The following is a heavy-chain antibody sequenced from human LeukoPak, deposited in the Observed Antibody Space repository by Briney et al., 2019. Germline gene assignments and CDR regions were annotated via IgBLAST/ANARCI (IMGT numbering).Heavy chain of an antibody. Sequence: GGSLRLSCAASGFTFSDFWMHWVRQAPGKGLVWVSRINSGGTVTNYADSVKGRLTISRDNAKNTLYLQMNSLRAEDTAVYYCARGLRNSSWYYFGMDVWGQGTTVTVSS. D-gene: IGHD6-13*01. CDR1: GFTFSDFW. J-gene: IGHJ6*02. V-gene: IGHV3-74*01. CDR3: ARGLRNSSWYYFGMDV. CDR2: INSGGTVT.